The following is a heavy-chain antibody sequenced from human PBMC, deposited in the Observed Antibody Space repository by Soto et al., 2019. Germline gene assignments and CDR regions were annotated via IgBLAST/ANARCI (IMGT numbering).Heavy chain of an antibody. V-gene: IGHV4-31*11. D-gene: IGHD4-17*01. CDR2: ISYSGST. J-gene: IGHJ4*02. CDR1: GGSISSGGYY. Sequence: PSETLSLTCAVYGGSISSGGYYWSWIRQHPGTGLEWIGHISYSGSTYYNTSLKSRVTISVDTSRNQFSLKLSSVTAADTAVYYCARRYGGTRDYWGQGTLVPVSS. CDR3: ARRYGGTRDY.